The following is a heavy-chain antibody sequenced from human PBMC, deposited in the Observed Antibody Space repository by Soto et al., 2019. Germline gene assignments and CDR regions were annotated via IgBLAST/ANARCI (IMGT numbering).Heavy chain of an antibody. Sequence: SETLSLTCAVYGGSFSGYYWSWIRQPPGKGLEWLGEINHSGSTNYNPSLKSRVTISVDTSKSQFSLKLSCVTAADTAVYYCARGRLQPPFDIDYYDGSGRSRLSDYWGQGTLVTVAS. J-gene: IGHJ4*02. CDR1: GGSFSGYY. CDR3: ARGRLQPPFDIDYYDGSGRSRLSDY. V-gene: IGHV4-34*01. D-gene: IGHD3-10*01. CDR2: INHSGST.